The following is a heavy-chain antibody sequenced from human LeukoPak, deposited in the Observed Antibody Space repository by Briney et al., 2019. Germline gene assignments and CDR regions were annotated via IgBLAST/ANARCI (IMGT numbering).Heavy chain of an antibody. V-gene: IGHV3-21*01. CDR1: GFTFSSYS. CDR3: ARDRWSSTSYNDY. D-gene: IGHD2-2*01. CDR2: ISSSSSYI. J-gene: IGHJ4*02. Sequence: GGSLRLSCAASGFTFSSYSMNWVRQAPGKGLEWVSSISSSSSYIYYADSVKGRFTISRDNAKNSLYLQMNSLRAEDTAVYYCARDRWSSTSYNDYWGQGTLVTVSS.